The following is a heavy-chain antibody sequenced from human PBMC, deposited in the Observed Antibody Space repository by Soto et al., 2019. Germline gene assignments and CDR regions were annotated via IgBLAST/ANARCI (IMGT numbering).Heavy chain of an antibody. J-gene: IGHJ4*02. CDR3: ARRTSSSLDY. CDR1: GGSVSSGSYY. D-gene: IGHD2-2*01. Sequence: SETRALSWTVSGGSVSSGSYYGIGIRQPPGKRLEWIGYIYYSGSTTYNPSLKSRVTISVDTSKNQFSLELNSVTAADTAVYYCARRTSSSLDYWGQGTLVTVSS. CDR2: IYYSGST. V-gene: IGHV4-61*01.